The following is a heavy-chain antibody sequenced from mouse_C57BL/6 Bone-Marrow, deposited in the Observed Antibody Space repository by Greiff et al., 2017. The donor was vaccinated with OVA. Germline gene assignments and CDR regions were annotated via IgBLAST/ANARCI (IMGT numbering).Heavy chain of an antibody. V-gene: IGHV1-81*01. CDR3: ARSTTVVASRND. J-gene: IGHJ2*01. Sequence: QVQLQPSGAELARPGASVKLSCKASGYTFTSYGISWVKQRTGQGLEWIGEIYPRSGNTYYNEKFNGKATLTADKSSSTVYMELRSLTSEDSAVYFCARSTTVVASRNDWGQGTTLTVSS. CDR2: IYPRSGNT. D-gene: IGHD1-1*01. CDR1: GYTFTSYG.